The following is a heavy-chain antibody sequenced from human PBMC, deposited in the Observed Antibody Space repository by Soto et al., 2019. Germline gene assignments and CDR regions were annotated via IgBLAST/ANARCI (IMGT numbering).Heavy chain of an antibody. V-gene: IGHV3-7*01. CDR3: ARDKNYYDSSGYYYYFDY. J-gene: IGHJ4*02. Sequence: PGGSLRLSCAASVFTFSSYWMMWVRQAPGKGLEWVANIKQDGSEKYYVDSVKGRFTISRDNAKNSLYLQMNSLRAEDTAVYYCARDKNYYDSSGYYYYFDYWGQGTLVTVSS. CDR2: IKQDGSEK. CDR1: VFTFSSYW. D-gene: IGHD3-22*01.